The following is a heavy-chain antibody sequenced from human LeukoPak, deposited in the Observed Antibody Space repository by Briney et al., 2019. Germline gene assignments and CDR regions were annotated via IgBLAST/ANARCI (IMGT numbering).Heavy chain of an antibody. D-gene: IGHD6-19*01. CDR3: ECVASGWSLY. CDR1: GGTFCSYA. Sequence: ASVKVSCKACGGTFCSYAISWVRQGPGQGLEWMGGIIPELGITNYAQKFPCRDTLTADTLNSTAYMESSSLSSVDTAVYAWECVASGWSLYWGQGSLVTVSS. J-gene: IGHJ4*02. CDR2: IIPELGIT. V-gene: IGHV1-69*10.